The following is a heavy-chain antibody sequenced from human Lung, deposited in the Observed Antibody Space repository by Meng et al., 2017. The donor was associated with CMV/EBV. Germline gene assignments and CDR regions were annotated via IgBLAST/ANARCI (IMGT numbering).Heavy chain of an antibody. J-gene: IGHJ6*01. V-gene: IGHV3-15*01. CDR1: GFTFRNAW. D-gene: IGHD2-2*01. CDR2: IKSKTDGGTT. Sequence: GGSLRLXCAASGFTFRNAWMSWVRQAPGKGLEWVGRIKSKTDGGTTDYAAPVKGRFTISRDDSKNTLYLQMNSLKTEDTAVYYCTTGRIYCSSTSCHWGGMDVWGQGTTVTVSS. CDR3: TTGRIYCSSTSCHWGGMDV.